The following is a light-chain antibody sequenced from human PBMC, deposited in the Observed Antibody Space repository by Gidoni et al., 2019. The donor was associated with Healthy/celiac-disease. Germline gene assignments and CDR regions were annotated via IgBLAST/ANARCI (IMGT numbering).Light chain of an antibody. CDR1: SSNIGSNT. J-gene: IGLJ2*01. CDR3: AAWDDSLNGVV. CDR2: SNN. V-gene: IGLV1-44*01. Sequence: QSVLTQPPSASGTPGQRVTISCSGSSSNIGSNTVNWYQQRPGTAPKLLIYSNNQRPSGVPDRCSGSKSGTSAALASSGLQSEDEADYYCAAWDDSLNGVVFGGGTKLTVL.